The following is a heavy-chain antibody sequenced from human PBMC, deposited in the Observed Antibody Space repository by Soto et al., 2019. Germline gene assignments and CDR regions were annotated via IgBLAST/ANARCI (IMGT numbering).Heavy chain of an antibody. CDR1: GYTFTSYY. V-gene: IGHV1-46*01. D-gene: IGHD5-12*01. Sequence: QVPLVQSGAEVKKPGASVKVSCKASGYTFTSYYMHWVRQAPGQGLEWMGIINPSGGSTSYAQKFQGRVTMTRDTSTSTVYMELSSLRSEDTAVYYCARDSRERRWLQLFLFDYWGQGTLVTVSS. CDR3: ARDSRERRWLQLFLFDY. CDR2: INPSGGST. J-gene: IGHJ4*02.